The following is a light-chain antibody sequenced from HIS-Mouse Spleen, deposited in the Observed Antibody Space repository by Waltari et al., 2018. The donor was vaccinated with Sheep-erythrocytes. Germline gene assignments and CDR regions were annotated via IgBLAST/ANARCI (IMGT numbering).Light chain of an antibody. V-gene: IGLV2-23*01. J-gene: IGLJ2*01. CDR3: CSYAGSRV. Sequence: QSALTQPASVSGSPGQSITISCTGTSSCVGSYNLVSWYQQHPGKAPKPMIYEGSKRPSGVSNRFSGSKSGNTASLTISGLQAEDEADYYCCSYAGSRVFGGGTKLTVL. CDR2: EGS. CDR1: SSCVGSYNL.